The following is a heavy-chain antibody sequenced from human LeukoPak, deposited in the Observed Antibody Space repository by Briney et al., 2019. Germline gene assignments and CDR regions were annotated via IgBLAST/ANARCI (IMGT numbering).Heavy chain of an antibody. J-gene: IGHJ4*02. CDR3: ARQTGSGLFILP. CDR1: GDSISGYY. Sequence: PSETLSLTCIVSGDSISGYYWSWIRQPAGKRLEWIGSIYYSGNTYYNASLKSQVSISIDTSKNQFSLRLTSVTAADTAVYYCARQTGSGLFILPGGQGTLVTVSS. V-gene: IGHV4-59*05. CDR2: IYYSGNT. D-gene: IGHD3/OR15-3a*01.